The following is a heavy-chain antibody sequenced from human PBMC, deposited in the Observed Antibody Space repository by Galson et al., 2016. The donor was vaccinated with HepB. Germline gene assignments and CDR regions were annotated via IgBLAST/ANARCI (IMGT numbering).Heavy chain of an antibody. CDR1: GYNFATDW. CDR2: IYPGDSDS. Sequence: QSGAEVKKPGESLKISCKGSGYNFATDWIGWVRQMPGEGLEWVGIIYPGDSDSRYSPSFQGQVTLSVDESFSTAYLQWSSLKASDTAMYYCARLPTLSGWTCLFDYWGQGTLVTVSS. CDR3: ARLPTLSGWTCLFDY. D-gene: IGHD6-19*01. V-gene: IGHV5-51*03. J-gene: IGHJ4*02.